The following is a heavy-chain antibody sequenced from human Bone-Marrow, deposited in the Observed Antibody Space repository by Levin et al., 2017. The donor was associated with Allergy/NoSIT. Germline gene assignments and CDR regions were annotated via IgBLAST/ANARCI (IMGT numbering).Heavy chain of an antibody. CDR2: IYYSGST. J-gene: IGHJ2*01. Sequence: SQTLSLTCTVSGGSISSYYWSWIRQPPGKGLEWIGYIYYSGSTNYNPSLKSRVTISVDTSKNQFSLKLSSVTAADTAVYYCARHPVGGGMATNPFDLWGRGTLVTVSS. D-gene: IGHD5-24*01. V-gene: IGHV4-59*08. CDR1: GGSISSYY. CDR3: ARHPVGGGMATNPFDL.